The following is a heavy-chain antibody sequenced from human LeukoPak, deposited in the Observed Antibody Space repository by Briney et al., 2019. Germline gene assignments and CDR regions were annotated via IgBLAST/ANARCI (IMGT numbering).Heavy chain of an antibody. Sequence: SETLSLTCTVSGGSISPYYESWIRQPAGRGLEWIGRIYSTVTTYNPSLKSRVTMSADTSRNHVSLTLSSVTAADTAVYYCARDPYDSSSYYYSYFDYWGQGTLVTVSS. CDR1: GGSISPYY. CDR3: ARDPYDSSSYYYSYFDY. V-gene: IGHV4-4*07. J-gene: IGHJ4*02. D-gene: IGHD3-22*01. CDR2: IYSTVT.